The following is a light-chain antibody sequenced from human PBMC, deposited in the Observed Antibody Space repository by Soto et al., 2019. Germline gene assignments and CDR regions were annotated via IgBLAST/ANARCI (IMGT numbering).Light chain of an antibody. CDR2: AAS. CDR3: QQFNSHPFT. Sequence: IQLTQSPSSLSASVGDRVTITCRASQGISSYLAWYQQKPGKAPKLLIYAASSLQSGVPARFSGSGSGTDFTLSISSLQPEDCATYYCQQFNSHPFTFGGRTKVVIK. J-gene: IGKJ4*01. V-gene: IGKV1-9*01. CDR1: QGISSY.